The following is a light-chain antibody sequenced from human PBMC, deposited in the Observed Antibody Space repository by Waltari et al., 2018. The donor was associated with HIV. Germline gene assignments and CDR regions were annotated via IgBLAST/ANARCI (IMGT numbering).Light chain of an antibody. J-gene: IGLJ1*01. CDR1: SSNIGIKT. CDR3: AAWDDSLMGYYV. Sequence: QSVLTQPPSASGIPGQRVTISCSGSSSNIGIKTVNWFQQLPGTAPKLLIYNNNQRPSGVPDRFSGSKSGTSASLAISGLQSEDEADYYCAAWDDSLMGYYVFGTGTKVTVL. V-gene: IGLV1-44*01. CDR2: NNN.